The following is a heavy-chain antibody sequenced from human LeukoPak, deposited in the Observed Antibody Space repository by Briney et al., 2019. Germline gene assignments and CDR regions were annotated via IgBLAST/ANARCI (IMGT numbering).Heavy chain of an antibody. CDR2: INTSGGST. CDR1: GYTFTSYY. Sequence: ASVKVSCKASGYTFTSYYMHWVRQAPGQGLEWRGIINTSGGSTTYAQKFQGRVSMTRDTSTSTVYLEVSSLRSEDTAVYYCARSQGGNTLWFDPWGQGTPVTVSS. V-gene: IGHV1-46*01. D-gene: IGHD4-23*01. CDR3: ARSQGGNTLWFDP. J-gene: IGHJ5*02.